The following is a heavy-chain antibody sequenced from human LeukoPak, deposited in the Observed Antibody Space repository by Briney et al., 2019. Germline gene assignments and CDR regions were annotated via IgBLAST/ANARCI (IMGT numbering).Heavy chain of an antibody. D-gene: IGHD2-15*01. CDR1: GASISSYY. CDR2: IYYSGST. Sequence: SETLSLTCTVSGASISSYYWSWIRQPPGKGLGRIGYIYYSGSTNYNPSLKSRVTISLDTSKNQFSLKLSSVTAADTAVYYCARLGCGGGSCYSARGGYYYYYMDVWGEGTTVTVSS. CDR3: ARLGCGGGSCYSARGGYYYYYMDV. J-gene: IGHJ6*03. V-gene: IGHV4-59*08.